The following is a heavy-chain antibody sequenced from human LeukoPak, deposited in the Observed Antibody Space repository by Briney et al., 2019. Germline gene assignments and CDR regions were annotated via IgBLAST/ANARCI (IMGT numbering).Heavy chain of an antibody. J-gene: IGHJ5*02. CDR2: ISSSSSYI. CDR1: GFTFSSYA. D-gene: IGHD2-15*01. V-gene: IGHV3-21*01. Sequence: GGSLRLSCAASGFTFSSYAMNGVRQAPGKGLEWVSSISSSSSYIYYADSVRGRFTISRDNAKNSLYLQMNSLRAEDTAVYYCARDGYCSGGSCYAPRFDPWGQGILVTVSS. CDR3: ARDGYCSGGSCYAPRFDP.